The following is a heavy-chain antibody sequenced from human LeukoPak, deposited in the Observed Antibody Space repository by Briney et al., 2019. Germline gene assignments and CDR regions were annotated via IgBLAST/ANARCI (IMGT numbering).Heavy chain of an antibody. J-gene: IGHJ4*02. V-gene: IGHV3-53*01. D-gene: IGHD3-16*02. CDR2: IYSGGST. CDR3: ARGLGDGSYTGLN. CDR1: GFTVSSNY. Sequence: GGSLRLSCAASGFTVSSNYMSWVRQAPGKGLEWVSVIYSGGSTYYADSVKGRFTISRDNSKNTLYLQMNSLRAEDTAVYYCARGLGDGSYTGLNWGQGTLVTVSS.